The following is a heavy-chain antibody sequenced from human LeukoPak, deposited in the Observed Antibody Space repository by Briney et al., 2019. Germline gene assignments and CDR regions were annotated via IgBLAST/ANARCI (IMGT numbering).Heavy chain of an antibody. Sequence: SETLSLTCAVSGGSISTYYWSWLRQPAGKGLEWIGRLYSSGSTKYNPSLKSRVTISVGDSNNQFTLKLTSVTAADTAVYYCVRDHYGSGSYKSYFDSWGQGIRVTVSS. J-gene: IGHJ5*01. D-gene: IGHD3-10*01. CDR3: VRDHYGSGSYKSYFDS. CDR2: LYSSGST. V-gene: IGHV4-4*07. CDR1: GGSISTYY.